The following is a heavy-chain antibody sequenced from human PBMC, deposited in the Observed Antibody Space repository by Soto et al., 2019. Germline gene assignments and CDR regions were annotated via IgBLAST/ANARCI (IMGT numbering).Heavy chain of an antibody. Sequence: SETLSLTCTVSGGSISSYYWSWIRQPPGKGLEWIGYIYYSGSTNYNPSLKSRVTISVDTSKNQFSLKLSSVTAADTAVYYCARAAHYYGSGSYYKVGMDVWGQGTTVTVS. V-gene: IGHV4-59*01. J-gene: IGHJ6*02. D-gene: IGHD3-10*01. CDR3: ARAAHYYGSGSYYKVGMDV. CDR2: IYYSGST. CDR1: GGSISSYY.